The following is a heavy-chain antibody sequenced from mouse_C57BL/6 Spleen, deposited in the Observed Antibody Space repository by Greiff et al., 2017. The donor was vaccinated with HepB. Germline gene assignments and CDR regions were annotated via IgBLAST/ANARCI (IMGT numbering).Heavy chain of an antibody. CDR3: ARIAWDYGSSYYFDY. V-gene: IGHV8-8*01. CDR2: IWWDDDK. D-gene: IGHD1-1*01. J-gene: IGHJ2*01. CDR1: GFSLSTFGMG. Sequence: QVTLKVSGPGILQPSQTLSLTCSFSGFSLSTFGMGVGWIRQPSGKGLEWLAHIWWDDDKYYNPSLKSRLTISKDTSNNQVFLKIANVDTADTATYYCARIAWDYGSSYYFDYWGQGTTLTVSS.